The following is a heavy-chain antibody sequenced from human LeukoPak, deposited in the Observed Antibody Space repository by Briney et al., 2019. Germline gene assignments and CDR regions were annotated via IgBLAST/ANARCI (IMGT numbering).Heavy chain of an antibody. D-gene: IGHD2-2*01. CDR1: GFTFSSYW. J-gene: IGHJ6*03. CDR3: ARDSGYASYYYYYYMDV. V-gene: IGHV3-7*01. CDR2: IKQDGSEK. Sequence: GGSLRLSCAASGFTFSSYWMSWVRQAPGKGLEWVANIKQDGSEKYYVGSVKGRFTISRDNAKNSLYLQMNSLRAEDTAVYYCARDSGYASYYYYYYMDVWGKGTTVTVSS.